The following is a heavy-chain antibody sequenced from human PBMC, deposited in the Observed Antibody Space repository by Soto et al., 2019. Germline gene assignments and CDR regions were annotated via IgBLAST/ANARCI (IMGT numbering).Heavy chain of an antibody. CDR3: ALRSMGVVPEY. V-gene: IGHV4-59*01. J-gene: IGHJ4*02. Sequence: QVQLQESGPGLVKPSETLSLTCAVSGDSISSYYCMWIRQPPGKGLESIGYLYYGRSANYNPSLKCRVTLAVDTSRNQCSLTLSSMTAADTAVYYCALRSMGVVPEYWGQGTLVTVSS. CDR2: LYYGRSA. CDR1: GDSISSYY. D-gene: IGHD3-22*01.